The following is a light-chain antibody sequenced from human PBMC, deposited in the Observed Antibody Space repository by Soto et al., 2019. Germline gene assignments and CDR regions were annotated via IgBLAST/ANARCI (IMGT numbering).Light chain of an antibody. V-gene: IGLV2-14*01. CDR2: DVS. J-gene: IGLJ2*01. CDR1: SSDVGGYNY. CDR3: SSYTSSSSWV. Sequence: QLVLTQPASVSGSPGQSSTISCTGTSSDVGGYNYVSWYQQHPGKAPKLMIYDVSNRPSGVSNRFSGSKSGNTASLTISGLQAEDEADYYCSSYTSSSSWVFGGGTQLTVL.